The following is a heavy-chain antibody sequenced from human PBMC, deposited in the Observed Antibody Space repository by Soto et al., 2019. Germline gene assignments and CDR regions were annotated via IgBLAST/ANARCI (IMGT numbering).Heavy chain of an antibody. D-gene: IGHD1-26*01. CDR3: ARLLQYFAPDY. J-gene: IGHJ4*02. CDR1: NYTFSGYA. CDR2: ISGYNGHT. Sequence: QVHLEQSGGEVKKPGASVKVSCQASNYTFSGYAISWVRQAPGQGLEWMGWISGYNGHTTYAPKFQGRLTMTTDTSTTTAYMDLRSLGSDVTAIYYCARLLQYFAPDYWGQGTLVTVSS. V-gene: IGHV1-18*01.